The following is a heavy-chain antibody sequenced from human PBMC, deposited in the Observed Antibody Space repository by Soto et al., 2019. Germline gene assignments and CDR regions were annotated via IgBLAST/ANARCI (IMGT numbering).Heavy chain of an antibody. D-gene: IGHD4-17*01. CDR1: GYIFSSYG. CDR3: ARTLYGDNVDY. V-gene: IGHV1-8*02. J-gene: IGHJ4*02. CDR2: MNANSGNT. Sequence: GASVKVSCKASGYIFSSYGISWVRQATGQGLEWMGWMNANSGNTGYAQKFQGRVTMTRNTSISTAYMELSSLRSEDTAVYYCARTLYGDNVDYWGQGTLVTVSS.